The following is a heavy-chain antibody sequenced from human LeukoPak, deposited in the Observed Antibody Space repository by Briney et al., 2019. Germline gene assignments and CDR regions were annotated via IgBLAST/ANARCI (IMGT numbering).Heavy chain of an antibody. CDR1: GYTFIDYA. J-gene: IGHJ4*02. Sequence: ASVKVSCKASGYTFIDYAMHWVRQAPGQRLEWMGWINAGNGNTKYSRKFQGRVIITRDTSATIAYMELSRLRSEDTAVYYCARGMEASSGWYVFDYWGKGPLVFVSS. V-gene: IGHV1-3*01. CDR2: INAGNGNT. D-gene: IGHD6-19*01. CDR3: ARGMEASSGWYVFDY.